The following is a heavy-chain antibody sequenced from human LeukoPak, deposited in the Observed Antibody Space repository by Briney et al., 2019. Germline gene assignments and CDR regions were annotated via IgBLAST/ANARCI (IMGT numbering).Heavy chain of an antibody. D-gene: IGHD3-10*01. V-gene: IGHV3-23*01. CDR3: ARDLRSDGSGSYSPYFDY. J-gene: IGHJ4*02. CDR1: EFTFSSYG. CDR2: ISGSGGST. Sequence: PGGCLRLSCAASEFTFSSYGMSWVRQAPGKGLEWVSSISGSGGSTQYADSVQGRFAISRDNSKNTLYLQMNSLRVEDTAVYFCARDLRSDGSGSYSPYFDYWGQGTLVTVSS.